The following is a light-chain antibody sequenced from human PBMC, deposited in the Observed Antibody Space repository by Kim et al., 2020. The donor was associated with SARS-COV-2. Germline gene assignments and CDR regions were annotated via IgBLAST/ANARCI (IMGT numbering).Light chain of an antibody. CDR2: GAS. CDR3: RQYCTSPNT. V-gene: IGKV3-20*01. Sequence: EIVLTQSPGTLSLSPGERATLSCRASQSVRSSYLAWYQQKPGQAPRLLIYGASTRASGISDRFSGSVSGTDFTLTISRLDPEDFAVYYCRQYCTSPNTFGRGTRLEI. CDR1: QSVRSSY. J-gene: IGKJ5*01.